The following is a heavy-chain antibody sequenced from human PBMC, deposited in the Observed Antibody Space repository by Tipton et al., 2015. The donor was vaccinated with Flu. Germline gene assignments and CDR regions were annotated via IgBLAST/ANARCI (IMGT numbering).Heavy chain of an antibody. Sequence: SLRLSCEASGFIFSSYWMSWVRQAPGKGLEWVASIKHDGSEKKYVDSVKGRFTISRDNAKNSVFLHMKSLRAEDTALYFCARDRYGKGFDYWGQGTLVTVSS. CDR2: IKHDGSEK. CDR3: ARDRYGKGFDY. D-gene: IGHD4-17*01. V-gene: IGHV3-7*01. J-gene: IGHJ4*02. CDR1: GFIFSSYW.